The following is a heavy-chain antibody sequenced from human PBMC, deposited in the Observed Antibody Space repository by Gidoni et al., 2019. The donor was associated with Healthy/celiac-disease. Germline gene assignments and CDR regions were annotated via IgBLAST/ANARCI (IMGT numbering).Heavy chain of an antibody. V-gene: IGHV3-23*01. Sequence: EVQLLESGGGLVQPGGSLRLSCAASGFTFSSYAMSWVRQAPGKGLEWVSAISGSGGSTSYADSVKGRFTISRDNSKNTLYLQMNSLRAEDKAVYYCYVSSSSGYFDYWGQGTLVTVSS. CDR3: YVSSSSGYFDY. J-gene: IGHJ4*02. D-gene: IGHD6-6*01. CDR1: GFTFSSYA. CDR2: ISGSGGST.